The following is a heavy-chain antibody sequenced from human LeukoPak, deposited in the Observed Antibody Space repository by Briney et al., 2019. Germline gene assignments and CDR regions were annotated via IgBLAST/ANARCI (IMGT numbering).Heavy chain of an antibody. J-gene: IGHJ4*02. Sequence: GGSLRLSSAASGFTFSSYGMHWVRQAPGKGLEWVAVISYDGSNKYYADSVKGRFTISRDNSKNTLYLQMNSLRAEDTAVYYCAKDLWVVVPAAIRVPFDYWGQGTLVTVSS. CDR2: ISYDGSNK. D-gene: IGHD2-2*02. CDR1: GFTFSSYG. V-gene: IGHV3-30*18. CDR3: AKDLWVVVPAAIRVPFDY.